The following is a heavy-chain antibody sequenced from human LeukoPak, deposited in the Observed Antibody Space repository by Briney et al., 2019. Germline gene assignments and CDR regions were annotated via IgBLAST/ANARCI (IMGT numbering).Heavy chain of an antibody. Sequence: SETLSLTCIVSGDSIRSSGYYWGWIHQPPGKGLEWIGSMFYGETTSYSPSLQSRVTISLDTSKNQFSLRLNSVTAADTAVYYCARLERSRRDGAQYWGQGTLVTVSS. D-gene: IGHD4/OR15-4a*01. CDR1: GDSIRSSGYY. CDR2: MFYGETT. CDR3: ARLERSRRDGAQY. V-gene: IGHV4-39*01. J-gene: IGHJ4*02.